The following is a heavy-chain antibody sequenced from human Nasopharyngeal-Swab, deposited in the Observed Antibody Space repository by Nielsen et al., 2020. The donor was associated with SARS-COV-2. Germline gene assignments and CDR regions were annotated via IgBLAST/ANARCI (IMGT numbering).Heavy chain of an antibody. J-gene: IGHJ4*02. V-gene: IGHV3-23*01. D-gene: IGHD6-19*01. Sequence: GGSLRLSCAASGFSFSSYGMSWVRQAPGKGLEWVSGISRSGGSTYYADSVKGRFTISRDNSKNTLHLQMNSLRVEDTALYYCAARTVSSGWYVGFDYWGQGTLVTVSS. CDR2: ISRSGGST. CDR1: GFSFSSYG. CDR3: AARTVSSGWYVGFDY.